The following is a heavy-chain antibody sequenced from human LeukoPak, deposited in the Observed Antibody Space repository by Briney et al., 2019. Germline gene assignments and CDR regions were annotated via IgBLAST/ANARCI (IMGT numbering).Heavy chain of an antibody. D-gene: IGHD4-11*01. Sequence: GGSLRLSCAVSGFTFSSYWMSWVRQAPGKGLEWVANIKQDGSEKYYVDSVKGQFTISRDSAKNSLFLQMNSLRAEDTAVYYCATGRQCGYWGQGTLVTVSS. CDR2: IKQDGSEK. CDR1: GFTFSSYW. J-gene: IGHJ4*02. V-gene: IGHV3-7*03. CDR3: ATGRQCGY.